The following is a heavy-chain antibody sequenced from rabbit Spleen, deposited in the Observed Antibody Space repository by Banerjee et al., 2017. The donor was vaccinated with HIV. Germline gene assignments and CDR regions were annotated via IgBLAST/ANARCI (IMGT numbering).Heavy chain of an antibody. CDR3: ARDLVAVIGWNFNL. Sequence: QSLEESGGDLVKPGASLTLTCTASGVSFSISSYMCWVRQAPGKGLEWIACINIVTGKYVYASWAKGRFTMSRTSSTTVTLQMTSLTAADTATYFCARDLVAVIGWNFNLWGPGTLVTVS. CDR1: GVSFSISSY. CDR2: INIVTGKY. J-gene: IGHJ4*01. V-gene: IGHV1S40*01. D-gene: IGHD1-1*01.